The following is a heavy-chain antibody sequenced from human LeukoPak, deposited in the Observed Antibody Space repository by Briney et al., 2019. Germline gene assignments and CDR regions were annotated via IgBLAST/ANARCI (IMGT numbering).Heavy chain of an antibody. CDR3: VRDWEGFNFDI. D-gene: IGHD1-26*01. CDR1: GGSVSSYH. Sequence: PSETLSLTCIVSGGSVSSYHWRWVRQPPGEGLEWIAYVHNSGSTNYNPSLKSRVIISVHRSKNQFFLKMNSVTAADTAVYYCVRDWEGFNFDIWGQGTMVTVSS. J-gene: IGHJ3*02. V-gene: IGHV4-59*02. CDR2: VHNSGST.